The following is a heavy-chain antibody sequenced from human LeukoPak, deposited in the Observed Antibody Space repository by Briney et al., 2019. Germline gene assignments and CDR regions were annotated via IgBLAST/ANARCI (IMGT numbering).Heavy chain of an antibody. Sequence: ASVKVSCKVSGYTLTELSMHWVRQAPGKGLEWMGGFDPEDGETIYAQKFQGRVTMTEDTSTDTAHMELSSLRSEDTAVYYCATAERSGIAVAGTRYFQHWGQGTLVTVSS. CDR2: FDPEDGET. D-gene: IGHD6-19*01. CDR1: GYTLTELS. CDR3: ATAERSGIAVAGTRYFQH. V-gene: IGHV1-24*01. J-gene: IGHJ1*01.